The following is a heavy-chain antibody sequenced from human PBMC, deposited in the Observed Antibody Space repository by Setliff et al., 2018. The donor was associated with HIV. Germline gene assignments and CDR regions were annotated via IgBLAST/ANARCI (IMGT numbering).Heavy chain of an antibody. CDR1: GFTFSSYW. Sequence: GGSLRLSCAASGFTFSSYWMHWVRQAPGKGPVWVSRIRGDGTHTDYADSVRGRFTMSRDNAKNTVYLQMNDLRVEDTAVYFCARDRVGSTNSFDPWGQGTLVTVSS. J-gene: IGHJ5*02. D-gene: IGHD1-26*01. CDR3: ARDRVGSTNSFDP. V-gene: IGHV3-74*01. CDR2: IRGDGTHT.